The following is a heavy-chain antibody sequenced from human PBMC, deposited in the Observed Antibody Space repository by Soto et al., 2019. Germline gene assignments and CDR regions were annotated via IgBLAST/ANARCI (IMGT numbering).Heavy chain of an antibody. CDR1: GFTFTRYS. J-gene: IGHJ4*02. Sequence: GGSLRLSCAASGFTFTRYSMNWVRQAPGKGLEWVSSISSTTNYIYYGDSMKGRFTISRDNAKNSLYLEMNSLRAGDTAVYYCARESEDLTSNFDYWGQGTLVTVSS. CDR2: ISSTTNYI. CDR3: ARESEDLTSNFDY. V-gene: IGHV3-21*06.